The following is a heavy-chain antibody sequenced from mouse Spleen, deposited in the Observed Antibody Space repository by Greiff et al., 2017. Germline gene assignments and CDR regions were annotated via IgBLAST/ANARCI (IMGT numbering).Heavy chain of an antibody. Sequence: VQLQQSGAELVRPGASVTLSCKASGYTFTDYEMHWVKQTPVHGLEWIGAIDPETGGTAYNQKFKGKAILTADKSSSTAYMELRSLTSEDSAVYYCTRWRTLYYGSSYEDYWGQGTTLTVSS. D-gene: IGHD1-1*01. CDR3: TRWRTLYYGSSYEDY. CDR2: IDPETGGT. J-gene: IGHJ2*01. CDR1: GYTFTDYE. V-gene: IGHV1-15*01.